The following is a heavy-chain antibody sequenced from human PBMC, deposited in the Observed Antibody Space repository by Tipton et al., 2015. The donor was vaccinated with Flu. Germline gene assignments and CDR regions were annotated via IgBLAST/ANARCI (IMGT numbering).Heavy chain of an antibody. V-gene: IGHV3-30*01. D-gene: IGHD1-20*01. CDR3: ARTFNWNDAEDAFDI. CDR2: ISHDGSNK. J-gene: IGHJ3*02. Sequence: RSLRLSCAASGFTFSSYAMHWVRQAPGKGLEWVAVISHDGSNKYYADSVKGRFTISRDNSKNTLYLQMNSLRAEDTAVYYCARTFNWNDAEDAFDIWGQGTMVTVSS. CDR1: GFTFSSYA.